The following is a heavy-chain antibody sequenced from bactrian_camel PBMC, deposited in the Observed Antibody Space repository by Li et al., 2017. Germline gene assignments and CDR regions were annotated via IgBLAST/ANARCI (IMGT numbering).Heavy chain of an antibody. V-gene: IGHV3S53*01. CDR1: GYEGGTTYL. D-gene: IGHD1*01. J-gene: IGHJ4*01. Sequence: HVQVVESGGGSVQPGGSLTLSCVVSGYEGGTTYLMAWFRQGPGNERVGVAGVGPSDTLYYSDSVKGRFTISRDAAKNSVDLQMNSLKPDDTAVYYCAATGQMLSVAGCRTQGTQVTVS. CDR2: VGPSDTL.